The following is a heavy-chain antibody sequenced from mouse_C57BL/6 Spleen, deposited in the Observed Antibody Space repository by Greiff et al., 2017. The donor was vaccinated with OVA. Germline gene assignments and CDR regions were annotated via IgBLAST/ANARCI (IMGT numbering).Heavy chain of an antibody. V-gene: IGHV5-4*01. Sequence: EVQGVESGGGLVKPGGSLKLSCAASGFTFSSYAMSWVRQTPEKRLEWVATISDGGSYTYYPDNVKGRFTISRDNAKNNLYLQMSHLKSEDTAMYYCAREGGSYYFDYWGKGTTLTVSS. J-gene: IGHJ2*01. CDR1: GFTFSSYA. CDR3: AREGGSYYFDY. CDR2: ISDGGSYT.